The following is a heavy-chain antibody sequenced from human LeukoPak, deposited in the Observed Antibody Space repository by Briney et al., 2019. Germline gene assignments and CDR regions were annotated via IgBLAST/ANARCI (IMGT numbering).Heavy chain of an antibody. CDR1: GGSFSGYY. V-gene: IGHV4-59*10. J-gene: IGHJ5*02. CDR2: INTSGNI. Sequence: NASETLSLTCAVYGGSFSGYYWSWIRQPAGKALEWIGRINTSGNINYNPSLKSRVTLSVDTSNNQFSLKLSSLTAADTAVYYRARGLSSSWYWFDTWGQGTLVTVSS. CDR3: ARGLSSSWYWFDT. D-gene: IGHD6-13*01.